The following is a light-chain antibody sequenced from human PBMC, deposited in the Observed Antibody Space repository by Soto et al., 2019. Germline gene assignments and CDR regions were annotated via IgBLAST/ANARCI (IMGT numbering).Light chain of an antibody. CDR3: QQYGPENT. Sequence: EIVLTQSPGTLSLSPGERATLSCRASQSVSSSYLAWYQQKPGQAPRLLIYGASSRATGIPDRFSGSGSGTDFTLTISRLEPEDFAVYYCQQYGPENTFGQGTKLEIK. J-gene: IGKJ2*01. V-gene: IGKV3-20*01. CDR1: QSVSSSY. CDR2: GAS.